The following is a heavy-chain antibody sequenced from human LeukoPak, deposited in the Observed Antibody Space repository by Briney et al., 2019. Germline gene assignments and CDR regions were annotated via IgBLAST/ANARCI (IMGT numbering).Heavy chain of an antibody. V-gene: IGHV3-7*01. Sequence: GGSLRLSCAASGFTFSSYWMSWVRQAPGKGLEWVANIKKDGTEKKNVDSVKGRFTISRDNAKNSLYLQMNSLRAEDTALYYCAREGGSGWYSGWFDPWGQGTLVTVSS. J-gene: IGHJ5*02. CDR2: IKKDGTEK. CDR3: AREGGSGWYSGWFDP. D-gene: IGHD6-19*01. CDR1: GFTFSSYW.